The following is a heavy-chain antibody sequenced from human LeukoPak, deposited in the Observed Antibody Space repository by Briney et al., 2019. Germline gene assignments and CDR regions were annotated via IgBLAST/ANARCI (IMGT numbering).Heavy chain of an antibody. Sequence: GRSLRLSCAASGFTFSRHAMHWVRQAPGKGLEWVAVIWYDGSNKYYADYVKGRSTISRDNSNNTLYLQLNSLSADDTAVYYCAKVTDSSGYFPSDYWGQGTLVTVSS. CDR2: IWYDGSNK. CDR1: GFTFSRHA. CDR3: AKVTDSSGYFPSDY. V-gene: IGHV3-33*06. J-gene: IGHJ4*02. D-gene: IGHD3-22*01.